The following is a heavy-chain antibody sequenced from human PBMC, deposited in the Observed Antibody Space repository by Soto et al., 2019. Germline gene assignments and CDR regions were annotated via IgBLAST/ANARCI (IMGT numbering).Heavy chain of an antibody. V-gene: IGHV4-59*08. CDR2: IYYSGST. D-gene: IGHD6-19*01. CDR3: ARQGYSRGSSAY. Sequence: QVQLQESGPGLVKPSETLSLTCNVSGGSISGYYWSWIRQPPGKGLEWIGYIYYSGSTNYNPSLTSRVTISVHTSKNQFSLKVSSVTATDTAVYYCARQGYSRGSSAYWGQGTLVTVSS. CDR1: GGSISGYY. J-gene: IGHJ4*02.